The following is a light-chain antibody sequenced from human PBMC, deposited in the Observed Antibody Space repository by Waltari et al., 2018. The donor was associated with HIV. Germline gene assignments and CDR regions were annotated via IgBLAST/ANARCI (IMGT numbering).Light chain of an antibody. CDR2: EVS. CDR3: CSYAGSSTFVV. J-gene: IGLJ2*01. CDR1: SSDVGSYYL. Sequence: QSALTQPASVSGSPGQSITISCTGTSSDVGSYYLVSWYQQHPGKAPKLMIYEVSKRPAGVSNRFSGSKSGNTASLTISGLQAEDEAAYYCCSYAGSSTFVVFGGGTKLTVL. V-gene: IGLV2-23*02.